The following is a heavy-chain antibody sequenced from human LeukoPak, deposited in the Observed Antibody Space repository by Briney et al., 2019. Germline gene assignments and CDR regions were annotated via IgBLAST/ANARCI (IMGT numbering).Heavy chain of an antibody. D-gene: IGHD3-9*01. J-gene: IGHJ4*02. V-gene: IGHV1-18*04. CDR1: VYTFTSYG. CDR2: ISAYNVNT. Sequence: ASVKVSCKASVYTFTSYGISWVRQAPGQGLEWMGWISAYNVNTNYAQKLQGRVTMTTDTSTSTAYMELRSLRSDDTAVYYCARDYDILTGSISFDYWGQGTLVTVSS. CDR3: ARDYDILTGSISFDY.